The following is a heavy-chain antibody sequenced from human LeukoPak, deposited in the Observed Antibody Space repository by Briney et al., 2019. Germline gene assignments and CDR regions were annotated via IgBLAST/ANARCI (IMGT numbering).Heavy chain of an antibody. J-gene: IGHJ4*02. V-gene: IGHV3-30*18. CDR2: ISYDGSNK. CDR1: GFTFSSYG. D-gene: IGHD3-10*01. CDR3: AKLWDYYGSGSYYNLYYFDY. Sequence: PGGSLGLSCAASGFTFSSYGMHWVRQAPGKGLEWVAVISYDGSNKYYADSVKGRFTISRDNSKNTLYLQMNSLRAEDTAVYYCAKLWDYYGSGSYYNLYYFDYWGQGTLVTVSS.